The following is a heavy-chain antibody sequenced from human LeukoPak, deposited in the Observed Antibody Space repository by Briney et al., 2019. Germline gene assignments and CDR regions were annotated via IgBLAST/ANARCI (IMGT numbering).Heavy chain of an antibody. Sequence: ASVKVSCKASGYTFTGYYMHWVRQAPGQGLEWMGWINPISGGTNYAQKFQGRVTMTMDTSINTAYMELSSLRSDDTAVYYCARGGKSELGTCDFWGQGTLVTVST. J-gene: IGHJ4*02. V-gene: IGHV1-2*02. CDR1: GYTFTGYY. CDR3: ARGGKSELGTCDF. D-gene: IGHD7-27*01. CDR2: INPISGGT.